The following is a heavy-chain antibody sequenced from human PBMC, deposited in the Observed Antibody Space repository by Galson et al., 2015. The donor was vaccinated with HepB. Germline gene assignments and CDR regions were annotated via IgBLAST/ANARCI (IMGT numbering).Heavy chain of an antibody. CDR2: ISSSGSTI. Sequence: SLRLSCAASGFTFSSYEMNWVRQAPGKGLEWVSYISSSGSTIYYADSVKGRFTIFRDNAKNSLYLQMNSLRAEDTAVYYCAREGDSSGYKPLGLDYWGQGTLVTVSS. V-gene: IGHV3-48*03. CDR3: AREGDSSGYKPLGLDY. CDR1: GFTFSSYE. J-gene: IGHJ4*02. D-gene: IGHD3-22*01.